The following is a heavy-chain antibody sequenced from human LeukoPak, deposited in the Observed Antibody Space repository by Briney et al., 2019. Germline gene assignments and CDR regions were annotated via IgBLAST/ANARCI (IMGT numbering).Heavy chain of an antibody. Sequence: PGGSLRLSCAASGFTFSSYNMAWVRQAPGKGLEWVSSISTSNSYIYYADSVKGRFTISRDNAKNSLYLQMNSLRAEDTAVYYCARDLAFYDSSGYYFDYWGQGTLVTVSS. V-gene: IGHV3-21*01. CDR2: ISTSNSYI. J-gene: IGHJ4*02. CDR3: ARDLAFYDSSGYYFDY. CDR1: GFTFSSYN. D-gene: IGHD3-22*01.